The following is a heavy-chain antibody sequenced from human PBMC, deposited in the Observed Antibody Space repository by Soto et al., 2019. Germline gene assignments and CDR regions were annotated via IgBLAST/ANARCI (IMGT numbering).Heavy chain of an antibody. CDR3: ASFIAARLSLDY. Sequence: PGGSMRVSCAASGFPFIDYYRSWIRQAPGKGLEWVSYISSSGSTIYYADSVKGRFTISRDNAKNSLYLQMNSLRAEDTAVYYCASFIAARLSLDYWGQGTLVTVSS. CDR1: GFPFIDYY. V-gene: IGHV3-11*01. CDR2: ISSSGSTI. J-gene: IGHJ4*02. D-gene: IGHD6-6*01.